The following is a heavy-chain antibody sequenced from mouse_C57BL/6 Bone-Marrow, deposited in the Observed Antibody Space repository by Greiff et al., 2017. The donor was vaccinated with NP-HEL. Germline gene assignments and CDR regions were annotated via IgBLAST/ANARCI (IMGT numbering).Heavy chain of an antibody. D-gene: IGHD1-1*01. CDR3: APVLYYYGSSSFAY. CDR1: GYAFSSSW. J-gene: IGHJ3*01. CDR2: IYPGDGDT. Sequence: QVQLKESGPELVKPGASVKISCKASGYAFSSSWMNWVKQRPGKGLEWIGRIYPGDGDTNYNGKFKGKATLTADKSSSTAYMQLSSLTSEDSAVYFCAPVLYYYGSSSFAYWGQGTLVTVSA. V-gene: IGHV1-82*01.